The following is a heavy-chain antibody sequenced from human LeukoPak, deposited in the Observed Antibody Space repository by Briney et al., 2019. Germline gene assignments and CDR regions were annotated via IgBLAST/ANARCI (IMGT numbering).Heavy chain of an antibody. D-gene: IGHD6-19*01. CDR3: ARDPSSGWYLSLVY. Sequence: GASVKVSCKASGYTFTNYTINWVRQAPGQGLEWMGWISAYNGNTNYAQKFQGRVTMTTDTSTSTAYMELRSLRSDDTAVYYCARDPSSGWYLSLVYWGQGTLVTVSS. CDR2: ISAYNGNT. V-gene: IGHV1-18*01. J-gene: IGHJ4*02. CDR1: GYTFTNYT.